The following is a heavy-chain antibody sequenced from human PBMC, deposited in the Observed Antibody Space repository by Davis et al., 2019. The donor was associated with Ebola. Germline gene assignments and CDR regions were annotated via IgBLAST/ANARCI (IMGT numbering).Heavy chain of an antibody. J-gene: IGHJ4*02. V-gene: IGHV6-1*01. CDR2: TYYNSKWYS. CDR3: ATGWLRGGGFAS. CDR1: GDSVSSNSAA. Sequence: HSQTLSLTCVFSGDSVSSNSAACNWIRQSPSRGLEWLGRTYYNSKWYSDYALSVKSRITINPDTSKNQFSLQLTSVTPEDTAVYYCATGWLRGGGFASWGQGTLVIVSS. D-gene: IGHD5-12*01.